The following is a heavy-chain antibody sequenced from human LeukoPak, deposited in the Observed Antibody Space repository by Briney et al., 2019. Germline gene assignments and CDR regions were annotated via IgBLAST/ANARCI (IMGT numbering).Heavy chain of an antibody. D-gene: IGHD1-26*01. J-gene: IGHJ3*02. CDR3: ARDRYRYSGSHDAFDI. CDR2: IWYDGSNK. V-gene: IGHV3-33*01. Sequence: GRSLRLSCAASGFTSSSYDMHWVRQAPGKGLEWVAVIWYDGSNKYYADSVKGRFTISRDNSKNTLYLQMNSLRAEDTAVYYCARDRYRYSGSHDAFDIWGQGTMVTVSS. CDR1: GFTSSSYD.